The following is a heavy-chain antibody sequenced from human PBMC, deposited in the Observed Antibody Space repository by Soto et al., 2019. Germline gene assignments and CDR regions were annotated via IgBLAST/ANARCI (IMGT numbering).Heavy chain of an antibody. J-gene: IGHJ4*02. CDR2: IKHSGST. CDR3: ARVSYSSSHNFDY. CDR1: GGSFSGYY. Sequence: QVQLQQWGAGLLKPSETLSLTCAVYGGSFSGYYWSWIRQPPGKGLEWIGEIKHSGSTNYNPSLKSPVTISVDTSKNPFSLTLSSVTAADTAVYYCARVSYSSSHNFDYWGQGTLVTVSS. D-gene: IGHD6-13*01. V-gene: IGHV4-34*01.